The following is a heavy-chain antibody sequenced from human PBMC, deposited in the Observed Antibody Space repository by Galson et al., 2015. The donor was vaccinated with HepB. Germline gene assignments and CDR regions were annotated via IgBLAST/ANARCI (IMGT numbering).Heavy chain of an antibody. CDR1: GFTFSSYA. D-gene: IGHD5-12*01. CDR2: ISYDGSNK. CDR3: ARDRDSGYYFDY. J-gene: IGHJ4*02. Sequence: SLRLSCAASGFTFSSYAMHWVRQAPGKGLEWVAVISYDGSNKYYADSVKGRFTISRDNSKNTLYLQMNSLRAEDTAVYNCARDRDSGYYFDYWGQGTLVTVSS. V-gene: IGHV3-30-3*01.